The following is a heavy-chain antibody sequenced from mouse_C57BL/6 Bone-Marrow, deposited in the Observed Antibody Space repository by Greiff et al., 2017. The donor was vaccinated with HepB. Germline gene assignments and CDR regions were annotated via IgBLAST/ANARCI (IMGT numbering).Heavy chain of an antibody. CDR2: ISSGGSYT. V-gene: IGHV5-6*01. CDR1: GFTFSSYG. J-gene: IGHJ3*01. CDR3: ARQEEAWFAY. Sequence: EVKLVESGGDLVKPGGSLKLSCAASGFTFSSYGMSWVRQTPDKRLEWVATISSGGSYTYYPDSVKGRFTISIDNAKNTLYLQMSSLKSEDTAMYYCARQEEAWFAYWGQGTLVTVSA.